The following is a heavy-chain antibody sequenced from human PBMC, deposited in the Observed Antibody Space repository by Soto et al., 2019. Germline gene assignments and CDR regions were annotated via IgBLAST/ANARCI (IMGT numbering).Heavy chain of an antibody. CDR2: IYYSGST. V-gene: IGHV4-61*01. CDR3: ATTDGPVYFDY. J-gene: IGHJ4*02. D-gene: IGHD2-2*01. Sequence: PSETLSLTCTVSGGSFSSGSYYWSWIRQPPGKGLEWIGYIYYSGSTNYNPSLKSRVTTSLDTSKNQFSLRLSSVTAADTAVYYCATTDGPVYFDYWGQGTLVTVSS. CDR1: GGSFSSGSYY.